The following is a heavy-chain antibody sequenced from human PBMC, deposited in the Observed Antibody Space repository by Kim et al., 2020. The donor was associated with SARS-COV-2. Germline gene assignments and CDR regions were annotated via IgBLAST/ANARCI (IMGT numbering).Heavy chain of an antibody. CDR3: ARDPSKYPWELPGEVDY. D-gene: IGHD1-26*01. V-gene: IGHV3-33*01. CDR2: IWYDGSNK. CDR1: GFTFSSYG. Sequence: GGSLRLSCAASGFTFSSYGMHWVRQAPGKGLEWVAVIWYDGSNKYYADSVKGRFTISRDNSKNTLYLQMNSLRAEDTAVYYCARDPSKYPWELPGEVDYWGQGTLVTVSS. J-gene: IGHJ4*02.